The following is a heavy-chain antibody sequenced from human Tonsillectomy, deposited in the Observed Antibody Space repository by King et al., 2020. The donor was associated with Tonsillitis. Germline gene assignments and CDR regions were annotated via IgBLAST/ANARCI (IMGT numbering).Heavy chain of an antibody. CDR1: GFTFRSYA. J-gene: IGHJ3*02. V-gene: IGHV3-23*04. CDR3: AKGYDFWSGYYAFGI. CDR2: ISGGDGNT. D-gene: IGHD3-3*01. Sequence: VQLVESGGGLVQPGGSLRLSCAASGFTFRSYAMSWVRQAPGEGLEWVSTISGGDGNTFSADSVKGRLTISRDKCKNTLYLQMNSLRVEDTAVYYCAKGYDFWSGYYAFGIWGQGTMVTVSS.